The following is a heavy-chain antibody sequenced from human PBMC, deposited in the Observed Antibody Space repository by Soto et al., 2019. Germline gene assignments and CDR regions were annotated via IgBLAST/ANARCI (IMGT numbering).Heavy chain of an antibody. CDR1: GCSISSYY. CDR3: ARSDGCY. Sequence: SETLSLTCTVSGCSISSYYWSWIRQPPGKGLEWIGYIYYSGSTNYNPSLKSRVTISVDTSKNQFSLKLSSVTAADTAVYYCARSDGCYRAQGTLVTVS. V-gene: IGHV4-59*01. CDR2: IYYSGST. D-gene: IGHD6-19*01. J-gene: IGHJ4*01.